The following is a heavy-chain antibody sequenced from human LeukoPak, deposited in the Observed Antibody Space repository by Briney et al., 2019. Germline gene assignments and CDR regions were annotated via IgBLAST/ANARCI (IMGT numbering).Heavy chain of an antibody. CDR1: GFTFYDYA. V-gene: IGHV3-43D*03. J-gene: IGHJ4*02. CDR2: ITWGDGDP. Sequence: GGSLRLSCAASGFTFYDYAMHWLRQVPGKGLEWISLITWGDGDPYYADSVRGRFSISRDNTRDSLYLQMSSLRPEDTAFYFCARGNCRSAQTMFDSWGPGTLVTVSS. D-gene: IGHD6-25*01. CDR3: ARGNCRSAQTMFDS.